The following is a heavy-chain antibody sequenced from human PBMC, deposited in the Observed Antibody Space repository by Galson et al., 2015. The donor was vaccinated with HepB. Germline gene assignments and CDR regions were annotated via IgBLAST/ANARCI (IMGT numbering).Heavy chain of an antibody. J-gene: IGHJ4*02. CDR1: GLSVSGTY. CDR2: LFSGGDT. CDR3: ARDQLDH. Sequence: SLRLSCAVSGLSVSGTYMSWVRQAPGRGLEWVSTLFSGGDTWYTDSMKGRFTISRDTSKNILYLEVNTLRPEDTAVYYCARDQLDHWGQGTLVTVSS. V-gene: IGHV3-66*02.